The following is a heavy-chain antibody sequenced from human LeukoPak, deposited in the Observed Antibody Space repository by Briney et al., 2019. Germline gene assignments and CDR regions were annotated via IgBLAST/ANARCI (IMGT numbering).Heavy chain of an antibody. J-gene: IGHJ5*02. V-gene: IGHV1-18*01. CDR1: GYTFTSYG. CDR3: ARAGYGDYALEGSWFDP. Sequence: GASVKVSCKASGYTFTSYGISWVRQAPGQGLEWMGWISAYNGNTNYAQKLQGRVTMTTDTSTSTAYMELRSLRSDDTAVYYCARAGYGDYALEGSWFDPWDQGTLVTVSS. CDR2: ISAYNGNT. D-gene: IGHD4-17*01.